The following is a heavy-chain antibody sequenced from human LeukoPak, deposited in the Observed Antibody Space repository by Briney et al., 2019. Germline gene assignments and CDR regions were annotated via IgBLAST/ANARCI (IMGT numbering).Heavy chain of an antibody. V-gene: IGHV1-2*02. CDR2: INPNSGGT. Sequence: ASVKVSCKASGYTFTGYYMHWVRQAPGQGLELMGWINPNSGGTNYAQKFQGRVTMTRDTSISTAYMELSRLRSDDTAVYYCARGRPFAEFQLLFPWGQGTLVTVSS. CDR1: GYTFTGYY. CDR3: ARGRPFAEFQLLFP. J-gene: IGHJ5*02. D-gene: IGHD2-2*01.